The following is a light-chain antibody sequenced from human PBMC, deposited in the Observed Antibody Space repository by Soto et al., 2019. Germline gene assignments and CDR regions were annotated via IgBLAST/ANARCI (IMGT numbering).Light chain of an antibody. J-gene: IGKJ1*01. CDR2: DAS. Sequence: ETMMTQSPDTLSVSLGERATLSCRASQSLRSSLDWYQQKPGQAPRLLIYDASTRATGIPARLSGSGYGTDLTITISGMQSEDFEVYYCQQYNNWPQTFGQGTKVDIK. V-gene: IGKV3-15*01. CDR3: QQYNNWPQT. CDR1: QSLRSS.